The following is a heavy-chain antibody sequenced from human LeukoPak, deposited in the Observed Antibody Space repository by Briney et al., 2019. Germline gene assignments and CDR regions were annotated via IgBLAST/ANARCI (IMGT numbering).Heavy chain of an antibody. CDR1: GFTFSSYE. D-gene: IGHD3-10*01. V-gene: IGHV3-48*03. J-gene: IGHJ3*01. Sequence: GGSLRLSCAASGFTFSSYEMNWVRQAPGKGLEWVSYISVSGNTIYYANSVKGRFTISRDNARKSLYLQMNSLRAEDTAVYYCARHLYASGSYSAFDVWGRGTMVTVSS. CDR3: ARHLYASGSYSAFDV. CDR2: ISVSGNTI.